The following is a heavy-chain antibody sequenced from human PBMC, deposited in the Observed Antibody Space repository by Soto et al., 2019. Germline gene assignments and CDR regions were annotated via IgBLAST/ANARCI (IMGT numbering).Heavy chain of an antibody. V-gene: IGHV3-23*01. CDR1: GFTFSSYA. CDR3: ARAQGMVRGVILPTDY. Sequence: HPGGSLRLSCAASGFTFSSYAMSWVRQAPGKGLEWVSAISGSGGSTYYADSVKGRFTISRDNSKNTLYLQMNSLRAEDTAVYYCARAQGMVRGVILPTDYWGQGTLVTVSS. D-gene: IGHD3-10*01. J-gene: IGHJ4*02. CDR2: ISGSGGST.